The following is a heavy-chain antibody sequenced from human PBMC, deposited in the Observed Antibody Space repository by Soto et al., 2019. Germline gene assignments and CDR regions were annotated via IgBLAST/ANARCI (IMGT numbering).Heavy chain of an antibody. CDR2: INPNSGGT. V-gene: IGHV1-2*02. CDR1: GYTFTGYY. CDR3: ARVADYYDSSGYYY. J-gene: IGHJ4*02. Sequence: ASVKVSCKASGYTFTGYYMHWVRQAPGQGLEWMGWINPNSGGTNYAQKFQGRVTMTRDTSISTAYMELSRLRSDDTAVYYCARVADYYDSSGYYYWGQGXLVTVYS. D-gene: IGHD3-22*01.